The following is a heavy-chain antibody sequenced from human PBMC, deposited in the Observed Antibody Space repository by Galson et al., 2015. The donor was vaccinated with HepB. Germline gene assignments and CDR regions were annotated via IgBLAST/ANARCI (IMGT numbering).Heavy chain of an antibody. CDR1: GDSVSGGPYY. CDR2: IYATGST. D-gene: IGHD2-8*01. V-gene: IGHV4-61*02. J-gene: IGHJ5*02. Sequence: TLSLTCTVSGDSVSGGPYYWSWVRQPAGKRLEWIGRIYATGSTKYNPSLNSRVAMSVDTTKNQFSLSLSSVTAADTAVYYCARVPLPCPDGVCSATGWFDTWGQGALVTVSS. CDR3: ARVPLPCPDGVCSATGWFDT.